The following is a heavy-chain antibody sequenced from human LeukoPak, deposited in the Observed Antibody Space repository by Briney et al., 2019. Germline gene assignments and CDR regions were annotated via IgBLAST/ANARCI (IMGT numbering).Heavy chain of an antibody. CDR1: GGSFSGYY. D-gene: IGHD1-26*01. V-gene: IGHV4-59*08. J-gene: IGHJ5*02. CDR2: IYYSGST. Sequence: SETLSLTCAVSGGSFSGYYWSLIRQPPGKGLEWIGYIYYSGSTNYNPSLKSRVTISVDTSKDQFSLKLSSVTAADTAVYYCARHRGSYYFGPWGQGTLVTVSS. CDR3: ARHRGSYYFGP.